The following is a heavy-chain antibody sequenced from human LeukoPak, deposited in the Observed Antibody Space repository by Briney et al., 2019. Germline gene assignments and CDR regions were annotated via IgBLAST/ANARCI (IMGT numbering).Heavy chain of an antibody. J-gene: IGHJ4*02. V-gene: IGHV3-23*01. CDR2: ISGSGGKT. Sequence: QPGGSLRLSCAASGFIFSIYAMRWVRDAPGKGREGVSAISGSGGKTDYAGSVKGRFTISRDNSKDTVYLHMSSLRVEDTAVYYCAKEKYTSSWYGDDWGQGTLVSVSS. CDR1: GFIFSIYA. CDR3: AKEKYTSSWYGDD. D-gene: IGHD6-13*01.